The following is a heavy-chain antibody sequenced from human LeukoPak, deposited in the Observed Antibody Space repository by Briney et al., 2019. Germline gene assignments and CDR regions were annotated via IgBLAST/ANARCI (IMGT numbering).Heavy chain of an antibody. CDR2: IYYSGST. Sequence: SETLSLTCTVSGGSISSGDYYWSWIRQPPGKGLEWIGYIYYSGSTYYNPSLKSRVTISVDTSKNQFSLKLSSVTAADTAVYYCARYSSSWFPFGYWGQGTLVTVSS. CDR3: ARYSSSWFPFGY. V-gene: IGHV4-30-4*01. J-gene: IGHJ4*02. D-gene: IGHD6-13*01. CDR1: GGSISSGDYY.